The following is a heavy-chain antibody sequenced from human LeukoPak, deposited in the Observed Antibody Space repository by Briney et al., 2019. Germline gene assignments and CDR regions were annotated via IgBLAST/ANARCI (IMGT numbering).Heavy chain of an antibody. CDR3: ARVSNFWSGYYVSSGYDY. J-gene: IGHJ4*02. CDR1: GCSFTSYW. D-gene: IGHD3-3*01. V-gene: IGHV5-51*01. CDR2: IYPGDSDT. Sequence: PGESLKISCKGSGCSFTSYWIGWVRQLPGKGLEWMGIIYPGDSDTRYSPSFQGQVTISADKSISTAYLQWSSLKASDTAMYYCARVSNFWSGYYVSSGYDYWGQGTLVTASS.